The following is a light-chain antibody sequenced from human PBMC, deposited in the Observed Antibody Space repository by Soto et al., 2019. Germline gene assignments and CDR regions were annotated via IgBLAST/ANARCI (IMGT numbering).Light chain of an antibody. J-gene: IGLJ2*01. V-gene: IGLV2-8*01. CDR2: EVT. CDR3: TSYAAGKNVV. CDR1: SSDVGNYNY. Sequence: QSALTQPPSASGSTGQSVTISCTGTSSDVGNYNYVSWYQQHPGKAPKLMIYEVTKRTSGVPDRFSGSKSGNTASLTVSGLQAEDEAEYYCTSYAAGKNVVFGGGTQLTVL.